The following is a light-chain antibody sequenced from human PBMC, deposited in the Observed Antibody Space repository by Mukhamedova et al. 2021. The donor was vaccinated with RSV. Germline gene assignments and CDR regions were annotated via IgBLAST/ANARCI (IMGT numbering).Light chain of an antibody. Sequence: WYQRRVHGKAPRLLIHDASNLETGVPSRFSGSGSGTDFTFTISSLQPEDIATYYCQQYDRIPITFGQVTRLETK. CDR2: DAS. V-gene: IGKV1-33*01. CDR3: QQYDRIPIT. J-gene: IGKJ5*01.